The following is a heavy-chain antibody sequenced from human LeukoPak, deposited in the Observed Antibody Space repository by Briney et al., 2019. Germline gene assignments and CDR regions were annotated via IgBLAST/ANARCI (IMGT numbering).Heavy chain of an antibody. CDR1: GFTFSSYS. Sequence: PGGSLRLSCAASGFTFSSYSMNWVRQAPGKGLEWVSYISSSSSTIYYADSVKGRFTISRDNAKNSLYLQMNSLRAEDTAVYYCARDLFSSGYWGQGTLVTVSS. CDR2: ISSSSSTI. CDR3: ARDLFSSGY. J-gene: IGHJ4*02. V-gene: IGHV3-48*04. D-gene: IGHD6-6*01.